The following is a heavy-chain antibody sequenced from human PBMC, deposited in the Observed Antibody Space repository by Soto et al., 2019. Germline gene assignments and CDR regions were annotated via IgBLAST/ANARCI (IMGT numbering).Heavy chain of an antibody. V-gene: IGHV1-3*01. CDR1: GYTFTSYA. CDR3: ARLIAAAGSFQH. CDR2: INAGNGNT. J-gene: IGHJ1*01. D-gene: IGHD6-13*01. Sequence: ASVKVSCKASGYTFTSYAMHWVRQAPGQRLEWMGWINAGNGNTKYSQKFQGRVTITRDTSASTAYMELSSLRSEDTAVYYCARLIAAAGSFQHWGQGTLVTVSS.